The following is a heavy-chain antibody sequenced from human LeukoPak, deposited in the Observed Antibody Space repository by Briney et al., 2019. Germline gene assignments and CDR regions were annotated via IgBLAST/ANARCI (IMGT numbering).Heavy chain of an antibody. Sequence: SETLSLTCAVYGGSFSGYYWSWIRQPPGKGLEWIGEINHSGSTNYNPSLKSRVTISVDTSKNQFSLKLSSVTAADTAVYYCARQKIVVVPAAITFVRYYYYYGTDVWGQGTTVAVSS. D-gene: IGHD2-2*01. CDR1: GGSFSGYY. V-gene: IGHV4-34*01. CDR2: INHSGST. CDR3: ARQKIVVVPAAITFVRYYYYYGTDV. J-gene: IGHJ6*02.